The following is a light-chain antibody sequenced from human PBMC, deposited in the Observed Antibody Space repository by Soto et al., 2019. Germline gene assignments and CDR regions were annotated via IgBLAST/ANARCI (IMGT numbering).Light chain of an antibody. CDR3: QQFNNWTGT. Sequence: EIVMTQSPATLSVSPGERATLSCRASQRITTNLAWYQQKPGQAPRLLIYSASTRATGIAARFSGSGSGTEFTLTISSLQSEDFAVYYCQQFNNWTGTFGQGTKLEI. V-gene: IGKV3-15*01. CDR1: QRITTN. J-gene: IGKJ2*01. CDR2: SAS.